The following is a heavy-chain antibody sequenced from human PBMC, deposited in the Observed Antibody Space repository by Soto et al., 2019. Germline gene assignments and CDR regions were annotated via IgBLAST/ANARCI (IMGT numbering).Heavy chain of an antibody. J-gene: IGHJ2*01. CDR2: IYYSGST. CDR3: ARHPQQYYDSSGYYWYFDL. V-gene: IGHV4-59*08. Sequence: SETLSLTCTVSGGSISSYYWSWIRQPPGKGLEWIGYIYYSGSTNYNPSLKSRVTISVDTPKNQFSLKLSSVTAADTAVYYCARHPQQYYDSSGYYWYFDLWGRGTLVTVSS. CDR1: GGSISSYY. D-gene: IGHD3-22*01.